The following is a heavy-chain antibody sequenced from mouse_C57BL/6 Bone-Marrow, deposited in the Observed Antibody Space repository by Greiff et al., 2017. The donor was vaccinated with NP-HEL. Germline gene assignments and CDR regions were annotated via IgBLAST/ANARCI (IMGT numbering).Heavy chain of an antibody. CDR1: GYTFTSYG. D-gene: IGHD2-3*01. CDR2: IYPRSGNT. V-gene: IGHV1-81*01. CDR3: ARDDDGYPYWYFDV. Sequence: QVQLQQSGAELARPGASVKLSCKASGYTFTSYGISWVKQRTGQGLEWIGEIYPRSGNTYYNEKFKGQATLTADKSSSTAYMELRSLTSEDSAVYFLARDDDGYPYWYFDVGGTGTTVTVSS. J-gene: IGHJ1*03.